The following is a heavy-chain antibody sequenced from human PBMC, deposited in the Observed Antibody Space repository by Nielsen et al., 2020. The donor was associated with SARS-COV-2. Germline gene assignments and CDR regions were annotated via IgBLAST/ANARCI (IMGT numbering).Heavy chain of an antibody. CDR3: ARGRGYSYGYVD. Sequence: SETLSLTCTVSGGSISSYYWSWIRQPPGKGLEWIGYIYYSGSTNYNPSLKSRVTISVDTSKNQFSLKLSSVTAADTAVYYCARGRGYSYGYVDWGRGTLVTVSS. D-gene: IGHD5-18*01. J-gene: IGHJ4*02. V-gene: IGHV4-59*01. CDR2: IYYSGST. CDR1: GGSISSYY.